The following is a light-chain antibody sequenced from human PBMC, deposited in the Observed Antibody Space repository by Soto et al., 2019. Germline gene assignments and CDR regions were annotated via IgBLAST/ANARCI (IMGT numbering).Light chain of an antibody. Sequence: EIGLTQSPGTLSLSPGERATVSFRASQSVSSYLAWYQQKPGQAPRLLIYDASNRATGIPARFSGSGSGTDFTLTISSLEPEDFAVYYCQQYGSSGTFGQGTKVDIK. CDR2: DAS. V-gene: IGKV3-11*01. CDR3: QQYGSSGT. J-gene: IGKJ1*01. CDR1: QSVSSY.